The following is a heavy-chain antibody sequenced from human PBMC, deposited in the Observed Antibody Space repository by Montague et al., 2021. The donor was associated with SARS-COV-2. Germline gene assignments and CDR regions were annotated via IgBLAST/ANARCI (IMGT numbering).Heavy chain of an antibody. D-gene: IGHD3-22*01. CDR1: GGSFSDYY. CDR3: AGGAPTISMILVVMTGAGWYFDL. CDR2: INHSGST. Sequence: SETLSLTCAVYGGSFSDYYWSWIRQPPGKGLEWIGEINHSGSTNYNPSLRSRVTISVDTSKNQSSLKLSAVTAADTAVYYCAGGAPTISMILVVMTGAGWYFDLWGRGTLVTVSS. J-gene: IGHJ2*01. V-gene: IGHV4-34*01.